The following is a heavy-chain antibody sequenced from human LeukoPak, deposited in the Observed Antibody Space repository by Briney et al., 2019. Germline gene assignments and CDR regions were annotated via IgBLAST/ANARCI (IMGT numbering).Heavy chain of an antibody. CDR2: IKQDGSEK. CDR1: GFTFSSYW. D-gene: IGHD5-12*01. J-gene: IGHJ5*02. CDR3: ARHYGMRVATAWFDP. Sequence: GGSLRLSCAASGFTFSSYWMSWVRQAPGKGLEWVANIKQDGSEKYYVDSVKGRFTISRDNAKNSLYLQMNSLRAEDTAVYYCARHYGMRVATAWFDPWGQGTLVTVSS. V-gene: IGHV3-7*01.